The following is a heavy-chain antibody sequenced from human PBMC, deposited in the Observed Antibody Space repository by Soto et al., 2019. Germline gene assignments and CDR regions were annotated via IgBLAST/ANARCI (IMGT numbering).Heavy chain of an antibody. Sequence: QLQLQESGPGLVKPSETLSLTCTVSGGSISSSSYYWGWIRQPPGKGLEWIGSIYYSGSTYYNPSLKSRVTISVDTSNNQCSLKLSSVTAADTAVYYCAKAYDFWSGYYYYWCQGTLVTVSS. CDR1: GGSISSSSYY. D-gene: IGHD3-3*01. CDR2: IYYSGST. CDR3: AKAYDFWSGYYYY. J-gene: IGHJ4*02. V-gene: IGHV4-39*01.